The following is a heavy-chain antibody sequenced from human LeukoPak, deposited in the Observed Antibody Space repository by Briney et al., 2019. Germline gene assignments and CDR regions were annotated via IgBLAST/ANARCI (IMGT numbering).Heavy chain of an antibody. CDR3: VRKGNFDT. CDR2: ITDDGETT. J-gene: IGHJ4*02. V-gene: IGHV3-48*03. CDR1: GFTFSSYV. Sequence: PGGSLRLSCAVSGFTFSSYVMSWIRQAPGKGLEWISYITDDGETTYYGDSVRGRFVISRDNAKNSLYLQLNSPGVQDTAVYYCVRKGNFDTWGQGTLVTVSS.